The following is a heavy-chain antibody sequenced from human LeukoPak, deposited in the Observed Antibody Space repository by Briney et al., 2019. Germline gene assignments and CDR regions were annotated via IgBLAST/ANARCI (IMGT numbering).Heavy chain of an antibody. CDR1: GYTFTGYY. V-gene: IGHV1-2*02. CDR3: ARGGVDIVATIGSYYFDY. J-gene: IGHJ4*02. CDR2: INPNSGGT. D-gene: IGHD5-12*01. Sequence: ASVTVSCKASGYTFTGYYMHWVRQAPGQGLDWMGCINPNSGGTNYAQKFQGRVTMTRDTSISTAYMELSRLRSDGTAVYYCARGGVDIVATIGSYYFDYWGQGTLVTVSS.